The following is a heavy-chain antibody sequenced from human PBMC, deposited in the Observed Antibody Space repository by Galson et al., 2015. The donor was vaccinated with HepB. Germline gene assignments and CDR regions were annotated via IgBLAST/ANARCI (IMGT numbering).Heavy chain of an antibody. J-gene: IGHJ4*02. V-gene: IGHV3-23*01. D-gene: IGHD3-22*01. CDR2: ISGSGGST. CDR3: AKGGVKNVGDYYDSSGYHDSGY. Sequence: SLRLSCAASGFTFSSYAMSWVRQAPGKGLEWVSAISGSGGSTYYADSVKGRFTISRDNSKNTLYLQMNSLRAEDTAVYYCAKGGVKNVGDYYDSSGYHDSGYWGQGTLVTVSS. CDR1: GFTFSSYA.